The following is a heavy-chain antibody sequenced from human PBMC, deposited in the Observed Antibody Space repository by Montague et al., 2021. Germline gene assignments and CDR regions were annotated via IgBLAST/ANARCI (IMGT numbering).Heavy chain of an antibody. V-gene: IGHV3-7*01. CDR2: IKQDGSEK. J-gene: IGHJ4*02. Sequence: SLRLSCPASGFTFSNYWMSWVRQAPEKGLEWVANIKQDGSEKHYVDSVKGRFTISRDNAKNSLYLQMNSLRAEDTAVYFCARDQGQGYCGGDCYVGLDYWGQGTLVTVSS. CDR3: ARDQGQGYCGGDCYVGLDY. CDR1: GFTFSNYW. D-gene: IGHD2-21*01.